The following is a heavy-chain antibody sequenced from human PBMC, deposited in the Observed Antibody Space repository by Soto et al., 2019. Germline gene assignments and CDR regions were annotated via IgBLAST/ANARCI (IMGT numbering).Heavy chain of an antibody. CDR2: INPSGGST. CDR1: GYTFTSYY. J-gene: IGHJ6*02. Sequence: QVQLVQSGAEVKKPGASVKVSCKASGYTFTSYYMHWVRQAPGQGLEWMGIINPSGGSTSYAQKFQGRVTMTRDTSTSTVYMELSSLRSEDTAVYYCARGRVYYGSRERTADGMDVWGQGTTVTVSS. D-gene: IGHD3-10*01. CDR3: ARGRVYYGSRERTADGMDV. V-gene: IGHV1-46*01.